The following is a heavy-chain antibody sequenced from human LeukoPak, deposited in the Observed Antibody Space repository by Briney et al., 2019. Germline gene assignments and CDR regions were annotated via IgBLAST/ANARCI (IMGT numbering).Heavy chain of an antibody. J-gene: IGHJ4*02. CDR3: ARGRGIYDYVWGSYRYTAYFDH. D-gene: IGHD3-16*02. CDR2: INHSGST. Sequence: PSETLSLTCAVYGGSFSGYYWSWIRQPPGEGLEWIGEINHSGSTNYNPSLKSRVTISVDTSKNQFSLKLSSVTAADTAVYYCARGRGIYDYVWGSYRYTAYFDHWGQGTLVTVSS. V-gene: IGHV4-34*01. CDR1: GGSFSGYY.